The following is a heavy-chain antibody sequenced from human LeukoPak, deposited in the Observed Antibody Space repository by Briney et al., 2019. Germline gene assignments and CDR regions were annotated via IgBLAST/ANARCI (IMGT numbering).Heavy chain of an antibody. CDR2: ITSSSSYI. J-gene: IGHJ5*02. CDR1: GFTFSTYN. D-gene: IGHD1/OR15-1a*01. V-gene: IGHV3-21*04. Sequence: GGSLRLSCAASGFTFSTYNMNWVRQAPGKGLEWVSSITSSSSYIYYADSVKGRFTISRDNSKNTLYLQMNSLRAEDSAVFYCARRTSAWGFDPWGQGTLVTVSS. CDR3: ARRTSAWGFDP.